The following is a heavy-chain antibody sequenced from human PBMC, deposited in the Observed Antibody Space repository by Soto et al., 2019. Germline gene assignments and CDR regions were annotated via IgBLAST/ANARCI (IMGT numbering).Heavy chain of an antibody. CDR1: GYTLSNYA. J-gene: IGHJ4*02. Sequence: QVQLVQSGAEVKKPGASVKVSCKASGYTLSNYAITWVRQAPGQGLEWMGWISGYNGNTNYAQKLQGRVTMTTDTSTSAVYMELRSLRSDATAVYYCARDTTYSSGWNFDYWGQGTLVTVSS. CDR3: ARDTTYSSGWNFDY. V-gene: IGHV1-18*01. D-gene: IGHD6-19*01. CDR2: ISGYNGNT.